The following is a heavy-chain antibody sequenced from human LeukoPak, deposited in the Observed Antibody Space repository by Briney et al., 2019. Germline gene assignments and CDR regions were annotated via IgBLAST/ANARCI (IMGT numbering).Heavy chain of an antibody. CDR3: AREEDSSTIRSSPGMDV. J-gene: IGHJ6*01. D-gene: IGHD6-6*01. CDR2: ISSGGTYI. CDR1: GFTFSIYT. Sequence: GGSLRLSCATSGFTFSIYTMNWVRQAPGKGLEWVSCISSGGTYIYNADSVKGRFTISRDNAKNSLYLQMNNLRAEDTAVYYCAREEDSSTIRSSPGMDVWGQGTTVTVSS. V-gene: IGHV3-21*01.